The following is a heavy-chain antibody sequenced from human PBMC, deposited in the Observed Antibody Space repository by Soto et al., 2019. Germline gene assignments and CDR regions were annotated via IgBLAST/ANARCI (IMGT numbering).Heavy chain of an antibody. D-gene: IGHD3-3*01. CDR2: SSGSSSYT. CDR3: ARDFSHKGMDV. J-gene: IGHJ6*02. V-gene: IGHV3-11*05. Sequence: QVQLVESGGGLVEPGGSLRLSCVASGFSLSDWYMTWIRQAPGQGLEWVSYSSGSSSYTQHADSVKGRFTISRANAKNTRYLQMNCRRAEDTSVNYCARDFSHKGMDVWGQGTTVIVSS. CDR1: GFSLSDWY.